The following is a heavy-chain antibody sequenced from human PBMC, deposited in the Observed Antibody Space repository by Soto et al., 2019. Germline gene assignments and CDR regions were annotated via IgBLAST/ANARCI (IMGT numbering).Heavy chain of an antibody. J-gene: IGHJ4*02. V-gene: IGHV3-30*03. D-gene: IGHD3-10*01. Sequence: QVQLVESGGGVVQPGRSLRLSCAASGFPFTTYGMHWVREGPGKGLDWVAAISYDGSNKFYTDSVKGRFTISRDNSKNTLYLQMNSLGPEDTALYYCVGGQYYFDYRGQGTLVIVSS. CDR3: VGGQYYFDY. CDR2: ISYDGSNK. CDR1: GFPFTTYG.